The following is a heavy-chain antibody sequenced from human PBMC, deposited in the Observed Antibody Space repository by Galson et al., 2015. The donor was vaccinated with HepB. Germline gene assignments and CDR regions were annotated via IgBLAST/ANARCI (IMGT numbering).Heavy chain of an antibody. CDR3: AKAIRGQRLAEQ. CDR1: GFTFSTYA. Sequence: SLRLSCAASGFTFSTYAMSWVRQAPGKGLEWVSAISSSGGYTYYADSVKGRFTISRDNSKNTLHVQMNSLRAEDTAVYFCAKAIRGQRLAEQWGQGTLVTVSS. J-gene: IGHJ4*02. D-gene: IGHD6-19*01. CDR2: ISSSGGYT. V-gene: IGHV3-23*01.